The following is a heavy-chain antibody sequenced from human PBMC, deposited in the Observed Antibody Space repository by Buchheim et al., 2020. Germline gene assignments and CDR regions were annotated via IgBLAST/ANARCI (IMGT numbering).Heavy chain of an antibody. V-gene: IGHV3-74*01. CDR1: GFSFSNFW. CDR2: INGDRSST. CDR3: ARGSHYLDS. D-gene: IGHD3-10*01. Sequence: EVQLVESGGGLVQPGGSLRLSCAASGFSFSNFWMHWVRQAPGKGLVWVSRINGDRSSTAYADSVKGRFTIARDNSKNTLHLEMNSLRAEDTAVYYCARGSHYLDSWGQGTL. J-gene: IGHJ4*02.